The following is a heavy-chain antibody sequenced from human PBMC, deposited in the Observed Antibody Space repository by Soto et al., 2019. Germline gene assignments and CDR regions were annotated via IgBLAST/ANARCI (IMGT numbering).Heavy chain of an antibody. J-gene: IGHJ4*02. V-gene: IGHV1-3*01. D-gene: IGHD6-13*01. CDR1: GYTFTSYA. CDR2: INAGNGNT. CDR3: ARMMGPAATSDY. Sequence: ASVKVSCKASGYTFTSYAMHCVRQAPGQRLEWMGWINAGNGNTKYSQKFQGRVTITRDTSASTAYMELSSLRSEDTAVYYCARMMGPAATSDYWGQGTLVTVSS.